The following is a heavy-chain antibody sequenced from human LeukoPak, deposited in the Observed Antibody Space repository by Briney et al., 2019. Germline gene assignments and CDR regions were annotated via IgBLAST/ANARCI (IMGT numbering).Heavy chain of an antibody. D-gene: IGHD2-15*01. J-gene: IGHJ4*02. Sequence: PGGSLRLSCAASGFTFSSYAMSWVRQAPGKGLEWVSGIISSGGRTYYGDSVKGRFIISRDNSKNTLSLQMNSLRAEDTAVYYCANVSSPTGYCGGGSCAFDYWGQGTLVTVSS. V-gene: IGHV3-23*01. CDR1: GFTFSSYA. CDR2: IISSGGRT. CDR3: ANVSSPTGYCGGGSCAFDY.